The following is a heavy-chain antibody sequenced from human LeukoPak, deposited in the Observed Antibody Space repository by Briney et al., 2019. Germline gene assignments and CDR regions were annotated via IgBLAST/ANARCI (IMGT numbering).Heavy chain of an antibody. CDR2: MTPNNGNR. CDR1: GYSFTNYD. Sequence: ASVKVSCKASGYSFTNYDIHWVRQAPGQGLEWTGWMTPNNGNRGHAQKFQGRVTLTRDTSTGTAYMELRSLTSEDTAVYYCAREGVEAAELDNRGQGTQVTVSS. V-gene: IGHV1-8*01. CDR3: AREGVEAAELDN. D-gene: IGHD6-13*01. J-gene: IGHJ4*02.